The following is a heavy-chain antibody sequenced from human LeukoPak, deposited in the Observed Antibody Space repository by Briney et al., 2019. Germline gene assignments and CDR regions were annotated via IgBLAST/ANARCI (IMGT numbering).Heavy chain of an antibody. CDR3: AAGRIAVAGYYYYYGMDV. D-gene: IGHD6-19*01. CDR2: IIPIFGTA. V-gene: IGHV1-69*13. J-gene: IGHJ6*02. CDR1: GGTFSSYA. Sequence: GASVKVSCKASGGTFSSYAISWVRQAPGQGLEWMGGIIPIFGTANYAQKFQGRVTITADESTSTAYMELSSLRSEDTAVYYCAAGRIAVAGYYYYYGMDVWGQGTTVTVSS.